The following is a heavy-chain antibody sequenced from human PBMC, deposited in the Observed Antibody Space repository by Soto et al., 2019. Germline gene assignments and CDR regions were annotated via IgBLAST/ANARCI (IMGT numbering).Heavy chain of an antibody. CDR2: VYTSGNT. Sequence: SETLSLTCTVSGDSFSGYYWSWIRQPAGKGLEWIGRVYTSGNTDYNPSLTSRVTVSVDTSKNQFSLKLRFVTAADTAVYYCAREAAEAVVDGYWFDPWGQGTLVTVSS. V-gene: IGHV4-4*07. J-gene: IGHJ5*02. CDR3: AREAAEAVVDGYWFDP. CDR1: GDSFSGYY. D-gene: IGHD6-19*01.